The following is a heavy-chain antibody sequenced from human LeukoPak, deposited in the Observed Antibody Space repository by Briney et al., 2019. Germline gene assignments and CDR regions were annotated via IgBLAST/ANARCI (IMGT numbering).Heavy chain of an antibody. CDR1: GFSFGSYW. Sequence: GGSLRLSCTASGFSFGSYWMHWVRQAPGKGLVWVSRINSDGSSTSYADSVKGRFTITRDNAKNTLYLQMNSLRAEDTAVYYCARDQYYYGSGITDYWGQGTLVTVSS. V-gene: IGHV3-74*01. CDR3: ARDQYYYGSGITDY. D-gene: IGHD3-10*01. CDR2: INSDGSST. J-gene: IGHJ4*02.